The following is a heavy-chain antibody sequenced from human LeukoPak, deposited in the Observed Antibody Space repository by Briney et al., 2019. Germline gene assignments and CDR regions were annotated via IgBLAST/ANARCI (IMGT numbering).Heavy chain of an antibody. J-gene: IGHJ3*02. D-gene: IGHD6-13*01. V-gene: IGHV3-30*02. CDR1: GFTFKYYG. Sequence: GGSLRLSCEASGFTFKYYGMHWVRQAPGKGLEWVSFIRFDSTNYYYADSVKGRFTISRDNSQNTLYLQMNSLRVEDTAMYYCAKGLHSSSWNDAFDIWGQGTVVTVSS. CDR3: AKGLHSSSWNDAFDI. CDR2: IRFDSTNY.